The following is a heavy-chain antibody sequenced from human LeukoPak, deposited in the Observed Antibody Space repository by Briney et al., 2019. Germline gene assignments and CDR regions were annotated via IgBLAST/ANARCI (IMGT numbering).Heavy chain of an antibody. CDR1: GFTFSSYA. Sequence: PGGSLRLSCAASGFTFSSYAMNWVRQAPGKGLEWVANIKQDGSEKYYVDSVKGRFTISRDNAKNSLYLQMNSLRAEDTAVYYCANQWIQLWSPFDYWGQGTLVTVSS. CDR2: IKQDGSEK. CDR3: ANQWIQLWSPFDY. J-gene: IGHJ4*02. D-gene: IGHD5-18*01. V-gene: IGHV3-7*01.